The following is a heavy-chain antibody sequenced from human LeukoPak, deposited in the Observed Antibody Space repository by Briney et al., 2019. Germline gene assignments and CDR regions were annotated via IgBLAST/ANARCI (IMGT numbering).Heavy chain of an antibody. Sequence: PGGSLRLSCAASGFTFSTYGMHWVRQAPGKGLEWVAVISYDGSNEYYADSVKGRFTISRDNSKNTLYLQMNSLRAEDTAVYYCATSSSAYYYYYGMDVWGQGTTVTVSS. J-gene: IGHJ6*02. CDR1: GFTFSTYG. CDR2: ISYDGSNE. CDR3: ATSSSAYYYYYGMDV. D-gene: IGHD6-6*01. V-gene: IGHV3-30*03.